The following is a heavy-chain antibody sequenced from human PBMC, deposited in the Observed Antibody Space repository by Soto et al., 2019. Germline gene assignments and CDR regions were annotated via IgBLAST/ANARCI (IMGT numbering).Heavy chain of an antibody. Sequence: QVQLVQSGAEVKKPGASVKVSCKASGYNFNSYTVIWVRQAPGQRREWMGRISDYNCNTNNAQKPQGRGTMTTDRSTRAAYRELPRLRSDETAVYHCARVVGALGHCFDPGGQGNLVTVSS. J-gene: IGHJ5*02. V-gene: IGHV1-18*01. CDR1: GYNFNSYT. CDR2: ISDYNCNT. CDR3: ARVVGALGHCFDP. D-gene: IGHD1-26*01.